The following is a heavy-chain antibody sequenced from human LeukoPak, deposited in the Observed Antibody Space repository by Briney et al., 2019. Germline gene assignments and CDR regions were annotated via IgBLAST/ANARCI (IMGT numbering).Heavy chain of an antibody. CDR1: GGSIRSDNYS. D-gene: IGHD3-10*01. CDR3: ARLYGSGSNYLDY. Sequence: PSETLSLTCTVSGGSIRSDNYSWRWIRQFPGKGLEWIGYIYYSGYTYYNPSLKSRVTMSVDTSKNHFSLNLNSVTAADTAIYYCARLYGSGSNYLDYWGQGTLVTVSS. J-gene: IGHJ4*02. V-gene: IGHV4-31*03. CDR2: IYYSGYT.